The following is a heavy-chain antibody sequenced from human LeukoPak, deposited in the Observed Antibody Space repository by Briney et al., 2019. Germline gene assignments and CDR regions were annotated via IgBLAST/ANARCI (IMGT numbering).Heavy chain of an antibody. V-gene: IGHV4-34*01. CDR1: GGSFSGYY. J-gene: IGHJ3*02. D-gene: IGHD2-2*01. CDR3: ARAKIVVVPAARVASAFDI. CDR2: INHSGST. Sequence: SETLSLTCAVYGGSFSGYYWSWIRQPPGKGLEWIGEINHSGSTNYNPSLKSRVTISVDTSKNQFSLKLSSVTAADTAVYYCARAKIVVVPAARVASAFDIWGQGTMVTVSS.